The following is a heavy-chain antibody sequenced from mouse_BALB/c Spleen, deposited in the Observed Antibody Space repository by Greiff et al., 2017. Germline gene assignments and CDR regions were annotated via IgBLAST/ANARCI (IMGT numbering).Heavy chain of an antibody. CDR1: GFTFSSYA. J-gene: IGHJ1*01. Sequence: EVQVVESGGGLVKPGGSLKLSCAASGFTFSSYAMSWVRQTPEKRLEWVASISSGGSTYYPDSVKGRFTISRDNARNILYLQMSSLRSEDTAMYYCARERDYYGSRGYFDVWGAGTTVTVSS. D-gene: IGHD1-1*01. CDR3: ARERDYYGSRGYFDV. CDR2: ISSGGST. V-gene: IGHV5-6-5*01.